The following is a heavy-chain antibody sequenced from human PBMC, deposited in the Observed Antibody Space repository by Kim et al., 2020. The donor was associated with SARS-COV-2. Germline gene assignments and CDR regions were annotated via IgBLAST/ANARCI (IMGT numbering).Heavy chain of an antibody. V-gene: IGHV3-30-3*01. Sequence: GGSLRLSCAASGFTFSSYAMHWVRQAPGKGLEWVAVISYDGSNKYYADSVKGRFTISRDNSKNTLYLQMNSLRAEDTAVYYCETSGYDGFDYWGQGTLVTVSS. CDR2: ISYDGSNK. J-gene: IGHJ4*02. CDR1: GFTFSSYA. CDR3: ETSGYDGFDY. D-gene: IGHD5-12*01.